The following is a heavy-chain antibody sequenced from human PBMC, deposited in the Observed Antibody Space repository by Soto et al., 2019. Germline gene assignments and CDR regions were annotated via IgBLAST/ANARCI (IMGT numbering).Heavy chain of an antibody. CDR1: GISLTTSGEG. Sequence: QIALKESGPTLVKTTQTLTLTCTFSGISLTTSGEGVGWVRQPPGKGLEWVALVYGDGDKRYLTSLKSRLTITKDTSKNQVLLTMTNMDPVDTGTYFCAHNIGGDYVYGFDFWGQGTKVTVSS. CDR2: VYGDGDK. J-gene: IGHJ3*01. V-gene: IGHV2-5*02. D-gene: IGHD3-16*01. CDR3: AHNIGGDYVYGFDF.